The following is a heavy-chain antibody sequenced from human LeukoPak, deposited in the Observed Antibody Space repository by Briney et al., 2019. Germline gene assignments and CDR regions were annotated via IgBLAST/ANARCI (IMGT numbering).Heavy chain of an antibody. CDR3: AKRIAAAGSKGFDY. Sequence: PGGSLRLSCAASGFTFSSYAMSGVRQAPGKGLEWVSAISGSGGSTYYADSVKGRFTISRDNSKNTLYLQMNSLRAEDTAVYYCAKRIAAAGSKGFDYWGQGTLVTVSS. J-gene: IGHJ4*02. V-gene: IGHV3-23*01. CDR2: ISGSGGST. D-gene: IGHD6-13*01. CDR1: GFTFSSYA.